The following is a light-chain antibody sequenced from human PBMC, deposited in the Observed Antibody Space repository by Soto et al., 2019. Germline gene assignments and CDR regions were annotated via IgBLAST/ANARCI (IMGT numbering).Light chain of an antibody. CDR3: SSYTTSSTWV. J-gene: IGLJ3*02. Sequence: QSALTQPASVSGSPGQSITISCTGTISDVGSYKYVSWYQQHPGKAPKLMMYEVTKRPSGVSDRFSGSKSGNTASLTISGLQAEDESDYYCSSYTTSSTWVFGGGTKVTVL. V-gene: IGLV2-14*01. CDR2: EVT. CDR1: ISDVGSYKY.